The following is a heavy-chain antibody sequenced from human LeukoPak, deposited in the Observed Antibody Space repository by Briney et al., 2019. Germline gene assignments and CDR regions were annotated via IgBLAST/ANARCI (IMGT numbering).Heavy chain of an antibody. CDR1: GYSISSGYY. CDR2: IYHTGTT. CDR3: ARSVVLYAFDI. Sequence: PSETLSLTCTVSGYSISSGYYWGWIRQPPGKGLEWIGSIYHTGTTYYNPSLKSRVTISVDTSKNQFSLKLSSVTAADTAVYYCARSVVLYAFDIWGQGTMVTVSS. V-gene: IGHV4-38-2*02. J-gene: IGHJ3*02. D-gene: IGHD2-15*01.